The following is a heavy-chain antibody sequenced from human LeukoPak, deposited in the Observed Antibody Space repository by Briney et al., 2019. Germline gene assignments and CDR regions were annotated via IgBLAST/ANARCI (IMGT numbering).Heavy chain of an antibody. V-gene: IGHV1-18*01. Sequence: ASVKVSCKASGYTFTSYGISWVRQAPGQGLEWMGWISAYNGNTNHAQKLQGRVTMTTDTSTSTAYMELRSLRSDDTAVYYCARGQTMVRGVTATYYYYYGMDVWGQGTTVTVSS. CDR3: ARGQTMVRGVTATYYYYYGMDV. CDR2: ISAYNGNT. D-gene: IGHD3-10*01. CDR1: GYTFTSYG. J-gene: IGHJ6*02.